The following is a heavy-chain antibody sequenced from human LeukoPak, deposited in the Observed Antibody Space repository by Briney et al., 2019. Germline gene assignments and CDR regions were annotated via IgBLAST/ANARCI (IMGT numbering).Heavy chain of an antibody. Sequence: GGSLRLSCAASGFTFSSYSMNWVRQAPGKGLEWVSSIISSISYIYYAGSGKGRFTISRDNAKHSLYLQMNSLRAEDTAVYYCARAAGQLDDYWGQGTLVTVSS. CDR2: IISSISYI. J-gene: IGHJ4*02. D-gene: IGHD6-13*01. CDR1: GFTFSSYS. V-gene: IGHV3-21*01. CDR3: ARAAGQLDDY.